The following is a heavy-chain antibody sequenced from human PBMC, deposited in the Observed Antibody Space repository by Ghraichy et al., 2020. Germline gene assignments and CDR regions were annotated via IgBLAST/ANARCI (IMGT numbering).Heavy chain of an antibody. CDR2: IRSDGGEM. J-gene: IGHJ6*02. CDR1: GFTFSDSW. Sequence: GGSLRLSCAASGFTFSDSWMTWVRQAPGMGLEWVATIRSDGGEMYYVDSVTGRFAISRDNAKKSLFLQMTSLRVGDTAVYYCARDRGKKTVTTSLGYFYGMDVWGQGTSVTVSS. D-gene: IGHD4-17*01. V-gene: IGHV3-7*01. CDR3: ARDRGKKTVTTSLGYFYGMDV.